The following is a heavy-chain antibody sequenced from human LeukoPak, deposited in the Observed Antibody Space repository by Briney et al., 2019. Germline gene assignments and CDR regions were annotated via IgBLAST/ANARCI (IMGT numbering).Heavy chain of an antibody. V-gene: IGHV1-2*02. J-gene: IGHJ6*02. Sequence: ASVMVSCKASGYTFTGYYMHWVRQAPGQGLEWMGWINPNSGGTNYAQKFQGRVTMTRDTSISTAYMELSRLRSDDTAVYYCARDRAPVVVPAAFIYYGMDVWGQGTTVTVSS. D-gene: IGHD2-2*01. CDR3: ARDRAPVVVPAAFIYYGMDV. CDR2: INPNSGGT. CDR1: GYTFTGYY.